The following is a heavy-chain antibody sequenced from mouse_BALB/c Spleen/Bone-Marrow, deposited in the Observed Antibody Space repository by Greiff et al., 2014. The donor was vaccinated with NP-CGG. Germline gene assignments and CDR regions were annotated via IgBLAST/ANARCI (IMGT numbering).Heavy chain of an antibody. V-gene: IGHV1-69*02. CDR2: IYPSDSYT. CDR3: TRREGNYAFAY. CDR1: CYTFTSYW. Sequence: QVQLKQSGAELVRPGASVELSCKASCYTFTSYWVNWGKQRPGQGLEGIGNIYPSDSYTNYNQKFKDKATLTVDKSSSTAYMQLSSPTSEDSAVYYCTRREGNYAFAYWGQGTLVTVSA. D-gene: IGHD2-1*01. J-gene: IGHJ3*01.